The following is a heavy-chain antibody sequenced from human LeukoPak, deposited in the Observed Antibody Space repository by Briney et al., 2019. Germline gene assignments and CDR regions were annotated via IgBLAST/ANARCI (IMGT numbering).Heavy chain of an antibody. Sequence: GGSLRLSCAASGFTFSSYGMHWVRQAPGKGLEWVAVIWYDGSNKYYADSVKGRFTISRDNSKNTLYLQMNSLRAEDTAVYYCARGEVKVGDGYNFDAFDIWGQGTMVTVSS. CDR1: GFTFSSYG. V-gene: IGHV3-33*01. J-gene: IGHJ3*02. D-gene: IGHD5-24*01. CDR3: ARGEVKVGDGYNFDAFDI. CDR2: IWYDGSNK.